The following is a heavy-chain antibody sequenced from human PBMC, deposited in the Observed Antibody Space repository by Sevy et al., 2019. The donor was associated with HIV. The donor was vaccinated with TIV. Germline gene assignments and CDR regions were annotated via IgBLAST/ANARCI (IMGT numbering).Heavy chain of an antibody. CDR1: GFTFSSYG. CDR2: IWSDGSIT. V-gene: IGHV3-33*01. D-gene: IGHD1-26*01. J-gene: IGHJ2*01. Sequence: GGSLRLSCAASGFTFSSYGMHWVRQAPGKGLEWVAAIWSDGSITYYADSVRGRFAISRDNSKNTVYLQMNILRAEDTAIYSCSRESGSNWYFDLWGRGTLVTVSS. CDR3: SRESGSNWYFDL.